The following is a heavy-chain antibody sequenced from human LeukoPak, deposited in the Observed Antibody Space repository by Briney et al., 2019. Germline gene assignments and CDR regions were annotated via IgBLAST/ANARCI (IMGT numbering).Heavy chain of an antibody. V-gene: IGHV4-39*01. CDR3: VTEYIAVAGGFDY. CDR2: IYYSGST. Sequence: PSETLSLTCTVSGGSISSSSYSWGWIRQPPGKGLEWIGSIYYSGSTYYNPSLKSRVTISVDTSKNQFSLKLSSVTAADTAVYYCVTEYIAVAGGFDYWGQGTLVTVSS. CDR1: GGSISSSSYS. J-gene: IGHJ4*02. D-gene: IGHD6-19*01.